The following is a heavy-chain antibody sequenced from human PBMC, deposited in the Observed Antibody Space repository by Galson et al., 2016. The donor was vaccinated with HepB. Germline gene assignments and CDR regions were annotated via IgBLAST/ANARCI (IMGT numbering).Heavy chain of an antibody. CDR3: TKEGLKSYAQL. D-gene: IGHD1-26*01. Sequence: SLRLSCAASGFTVNNNYVTWVRQAPGKGLEGVSVIYSGGNTQYADSVRGRFTISRDNSKNTLYLQMSSLRAEDTAVYYCTKEGLKSYAQLWGQGTLVTVSS. CDR1: GFTVNNNY. V-gene: IGHV3-53*01. CDR2: IYSGGNT. J-gene: IGHJ4*02.